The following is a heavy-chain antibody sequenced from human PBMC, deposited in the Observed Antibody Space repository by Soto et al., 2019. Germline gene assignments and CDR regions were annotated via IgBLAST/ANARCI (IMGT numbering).Heavy chain of an antibody. D-gene: IGHD2-2*01. Sequence: QVQLVQSGAEVKKPGSSVKVSCKASGGTFSSYAISWVRQAPGQGLEWMGGIIPIFGTANYAQKFQGRVTITADESTRTAYMALSSLSSEATAVYYCVRHGPAAGYYYGMDVWGQGTTVTVSS. CDR3: VRHGPAAGYYYGMDV. CDR1: GGTFSSYA. V-gene: IGHV1-69*12. CDR2: IIPIFGTA. J-gene: IGHJ6*02.